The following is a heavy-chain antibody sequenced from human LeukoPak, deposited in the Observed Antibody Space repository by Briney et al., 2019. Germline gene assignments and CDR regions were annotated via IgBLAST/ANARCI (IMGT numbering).Heavy chain of an antibody. J-gene: IGHJ6*02. CDR1: GGSISSYY. V-gene: IGHV4-59*01. CDR3: ARHRAIVGATWGYYYYYGMDV. Sequence: SETLSLTCTVSGGSISSYYWSWIRQPPGKGLEWIGYIYYSGSTNYNPSLKSRVTISVDTSKNQFSLKLSSVTAADTAVYYCARHRAIVGATWGYYYYYGMDVWGQGTTVTVSS. D-gene: IGHD1-26*01. CDR2: IYYSGST.